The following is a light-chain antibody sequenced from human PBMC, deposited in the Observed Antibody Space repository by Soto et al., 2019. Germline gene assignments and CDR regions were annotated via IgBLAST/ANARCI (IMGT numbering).Light chain of an antibody. CDR1: SSDVGAYNF. Sequence: QSVLTQPASVSGSRGQSITISCTGTSSDVGAYNFVSWYQQHPGKLPKLMIFDVSRRPSGVSDSFSGSKSGNTASLTISGLQAEDEGDYYCSSYTSSSTHVFGSGTKVTVL. CDR2: DVS. CDR3: SSYTSSSTHV. J-gene: IGLJ1*01. V-gene: IGLV2-14*03.